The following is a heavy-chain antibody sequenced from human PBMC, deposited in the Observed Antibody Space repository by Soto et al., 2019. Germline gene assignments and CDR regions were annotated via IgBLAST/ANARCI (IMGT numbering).Heavy chain of an antibody. D-gene: IGHD3-16*02. CDR1: GFTFSDYY. CDR2: ISSSGSTI. Sequence: GGSLRLSCAASGFTFSDYYMSWIRQAPGKGLEWVSYISSSGSTIYYADSVKGRFTISRDNAKNSRYLQMNSLRAEDTAVYYCARVPYYDYIWGSYHDYFDYWGQGTLVTVSS. V-gene: IGHV3-11*01. J-gene: IGHJ4*02. CDR3: ARVPYYDYIWGSYHDYFDY.